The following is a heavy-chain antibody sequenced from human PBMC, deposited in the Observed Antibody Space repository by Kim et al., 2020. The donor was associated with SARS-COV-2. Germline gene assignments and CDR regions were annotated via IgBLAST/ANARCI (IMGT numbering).Heavy chain of an antibody. CDR2: ISSDGTTT. CDR1: GFTFSSHG. Sequence: GGSLRLSCAASGFTFSSHGMHWVRQAPGKGLVWVSRISSDGTTTSYGDSVKGRFTISRDNAKNTLYLQMNSLTAEDTAVYYCARRQWTSGWYYFDYWGQG. J-gene: IGHJ4*02. D-gene: IGHD6-19*01. CDR3: ARRQWTSGWYYFDY. V-gene: IGHV3-74*01.